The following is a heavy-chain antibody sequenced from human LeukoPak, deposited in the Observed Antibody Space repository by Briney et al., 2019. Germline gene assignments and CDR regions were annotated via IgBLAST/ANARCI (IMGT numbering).Heavy chain of an antibody. D-gene: IGHD3-3*01. CDR3: ARGRAYYDFWSGPRPFDY. J-gene: IGHJ4*02. CDR2: INHSGST. Sequence: SETLSLTCAVYGGSFSGYYWSWLRQPPGKGLEWIGEINHSGSTNYNPSLKSRVTISVDTSKNQFSLKLSSVTAADTAVYYCARGRAYYDFWSGPRPFDYWGQGTLVTVSS. V-gene: IGHV4-34*01. CDR1: GGSFSGYY.